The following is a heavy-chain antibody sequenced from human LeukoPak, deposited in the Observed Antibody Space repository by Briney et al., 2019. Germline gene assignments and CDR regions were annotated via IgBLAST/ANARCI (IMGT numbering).Heavy chain of an antibody. D-gene: IGHD6-19*01. CDR2: IKQDGSEK. Sequence: GGSLRLSCAASGFTFSSYWMSWVRQAPGKGLEWVANIKQDGSEKYYVDSVKGRFTISRDNAKNSLYLQMNGLRAEDTAVYYCARLGSGWSGFYYYYYGMDVWGQGTTVTVSS. CDR3: ARLGSGWSGFYYYYYGMDV. CDR1: GFTFSSYW. J-gene: IGHJ6*02. V-gene: IGHV3-7*01.